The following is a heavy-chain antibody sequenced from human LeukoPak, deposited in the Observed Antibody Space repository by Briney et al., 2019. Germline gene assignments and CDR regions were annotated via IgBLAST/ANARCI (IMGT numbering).Heavy chain of an antibody. CDR3: ASSRYSSSWRVAFDI. J-gene: IGHJ3*02. V-gene: IGHV3-9*01. D-gene: IGHD6-13*01. Sequence: GGSLRLSCAASGFTFDDYAMHWVRQAPGKGLEWVSGISWNSGSIGYADSVKGRFTISRDNAKNSLYLQMNSLRAEDTALYYCASSRYSSSWRVAFDIWGQGTMVTVSS. CDR2: ISWNSGSI. CDR1: GFTFDDYA.